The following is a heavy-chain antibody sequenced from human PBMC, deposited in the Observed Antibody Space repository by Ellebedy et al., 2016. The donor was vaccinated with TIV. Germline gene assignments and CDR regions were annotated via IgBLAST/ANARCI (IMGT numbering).Heavy chain of an antibody. D-gene: IGHD3-10*01. CDR2: INSDGSST. CDR3: ARLGLGRDAFDI. Sequence: GGSLRLSCAASGFTFSSYAMHWVRQAPGKGLVWVSRINSDGSSTSYADSVKGRFTIPRDNAKNTLYLQMNSLRAEDTAVYYCARLGLGRDAFDIWGQGTMVTVSS. CDR1: GFTFSSYA. V-gene: IGHV3-74*01. J-gene: IGHJ3*02.